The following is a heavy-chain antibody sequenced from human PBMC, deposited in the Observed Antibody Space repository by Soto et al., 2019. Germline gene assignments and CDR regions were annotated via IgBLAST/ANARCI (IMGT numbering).Heavy chain of an antibody. J-gene: IGHJ4*02. Sequence: KSSETLSLTCTVSCGSISSGGYYWSWIRQHPGKGLEWIGYIYYSGSTYYNPSLKSRVTISVDTSKNQFSLKLSSVTAADTAVYYCALENSSSSLDYWGQGTLVTVSS. CDR2: IYYSGST. D-gene: IGHD6-6*01. CDR1: CGSISSGGYY. CDR3: ALENSSSSLDY. V-gene: IGHV4-31*03.